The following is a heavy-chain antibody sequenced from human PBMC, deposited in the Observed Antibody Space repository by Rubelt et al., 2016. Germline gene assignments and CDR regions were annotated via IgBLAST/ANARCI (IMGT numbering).Heavy chain of an antibody. D-gene: IGHD2-21*01. Sequence: QVQLQESGPGLVKPSETLSLTCTVSGGSISSLYWSWIRQTPGKGLEWIGYVSHSEGTYYNPSLKSRVTISLDISKYHFSRTLSSVLAADTAVYYCARLRGDTDGGGWPDDWGQGALVTVSS. J-gene: IGHJ4*02. V-gene: IGHV4-59*11. CDR1: GGSISSLY. CDR3: ARLRGDTDGGGWPDD. CDR2: VSHSEGT.